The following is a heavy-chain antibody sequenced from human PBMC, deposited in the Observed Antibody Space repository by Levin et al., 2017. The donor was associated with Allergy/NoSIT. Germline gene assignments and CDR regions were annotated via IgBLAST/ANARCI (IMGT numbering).Heavy chain of an antibody. J-gene: IGHJ4*02. CDR3: ARQPNRHTTKFYFDY. CDR1: GGSISSSSYF. D-gene: IGHD1-1*01. V-gene: IGHV4-39*01. CDR2: FFHSGST. Sequence: PSETLSLTCTVSGGSISSSSYFWAWIRQPPGKGLEWIGSFFHSGSTYYNPSLKNRLTISVDTSNNEFSLRLNSVTAADTAVYYCARQPNRHTTKFYFDYWGQGTLVTVSS.